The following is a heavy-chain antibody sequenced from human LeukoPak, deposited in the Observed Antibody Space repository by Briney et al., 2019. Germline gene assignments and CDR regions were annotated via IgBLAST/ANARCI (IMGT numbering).Heavy chain of an antibody. CDR3: ARSRQASGLFSS. D-gene: IGHD3-10*01. J-gene: IGHJ5*02. V-gene: IGHV4-30-2*01. CDR1: GYAIISGGFS. CDR2: IYDRGPA. Sequence: SETLSLTCTVSGYAIISGGFSWNWLRQPPGKGLEWIGCIYDRGPAHYNPSLKSRFTISVDRPKNQFFLNVTSLTAADTAVYYCARSRQASGLFSSWGQGTLVVVSS.